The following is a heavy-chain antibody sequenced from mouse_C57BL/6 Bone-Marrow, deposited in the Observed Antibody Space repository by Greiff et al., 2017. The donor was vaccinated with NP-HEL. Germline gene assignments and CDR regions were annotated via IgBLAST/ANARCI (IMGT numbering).Heavy chain of an antibody. CDR3: ARGWEGDYYAMDY. Sequence: EVKLVESGPELVKPGASVKMSCKASGYTFTDYNMHWVKQSHGKSLEWIGYINPNNGGTSYNQKFKGKATLTVNKSSSTAYMELRSLTSEDSAVYYCARGWEGDYYAMDYWGQGTSVTVSS. CDR2: INPNNGGT. V-gene: IGHV1-22*01. D-gene: IGHD4-1*01. J-gene: IGHJ4*01. CDR1: GYTFTDYN.